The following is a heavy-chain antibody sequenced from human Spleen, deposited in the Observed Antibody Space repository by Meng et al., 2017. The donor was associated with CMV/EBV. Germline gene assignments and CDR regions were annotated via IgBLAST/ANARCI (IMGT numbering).Heavy chain of an antibody. D-gene: IGHD6-19*01. CDR3: ATPRAGYASGWSFDY. V-gene: IGHV4-34*01. CDR2: VSHSGGT. J-gene: IGHJ4*02. CDR1: GASFSTYY. Sequence: GSLRLSCAVYGASFSTYYWTWIRQPPGKGLEWIGEVSHSGGTNYNPSLKSRVTISVDTSKNHFSLKLSSVTAADTAVYYCATPRAGYASGWSFDYWGQGALVTVSS.